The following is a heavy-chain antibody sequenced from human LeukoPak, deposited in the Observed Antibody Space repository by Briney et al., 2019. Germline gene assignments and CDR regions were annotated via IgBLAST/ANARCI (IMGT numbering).Heavy chain of an antibody. CDR2: IYYSGST. D-gene: IGHD7-27*01. Sequence: TFDDYAMHWGRQAPGKGLEWIGYIYYSGSTYYNPSLKSRVTISVDTSKNQFSLKLSSVTAADTAVYYCGRDPKPDWGWRYYYMDVWAKGPRSPSP. CDR1: TFDDYA. V-gene: IGHV4-30-4*08. J-gene: IGHJ6*03. CDR3: GRDPKPDWGWRYYYMDV.